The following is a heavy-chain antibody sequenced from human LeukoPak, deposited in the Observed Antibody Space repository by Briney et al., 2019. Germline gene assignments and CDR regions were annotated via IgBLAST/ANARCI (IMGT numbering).Heavy chain of an antibody. Sequence: PGGSLRLSCAASGFTFSSYGMHWVRQAPGKGLEYVSAISSNGGSTYYANSVKGRFTISRDNSKNTLYLQMGSLRAEDMAVYYCARANGIAAAATDGLGYWGQGTLVTVSS. V-gene: IGHV3-64*01. CDR3: ARANGIAAAATDGLGY. J-gene: IGHJ4*02. CDR1: GFTFSSYG. D-gene: IGHD6-13*01. CDR2: ISSNGGST.